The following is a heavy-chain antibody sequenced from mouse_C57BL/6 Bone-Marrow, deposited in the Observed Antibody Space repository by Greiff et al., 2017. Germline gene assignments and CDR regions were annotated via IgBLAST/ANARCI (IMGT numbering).Heavy chain of an antibody. CDR2: ISGGGGNT. D-gene: IGHD4-1*01. CDR3: ARQLGRRGNYFDY. CDR1: GFTFSSYT. Sequence: EVKLVESGGGLVKPGGSLKLSCAASGFTFSSYTMSWVRQTPEKRLAWVATISGGGGNTYYPDSGKGRFTISRDNAKNTLYLQRSSLRSEDTALYYCARQLGRRGNYFDYWGQGTTLTVSS. V-gene: IGHV5-9*01. J-gene: IGHJ2*01.